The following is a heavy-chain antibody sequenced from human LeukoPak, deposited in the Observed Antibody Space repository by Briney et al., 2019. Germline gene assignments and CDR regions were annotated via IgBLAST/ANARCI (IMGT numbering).Heavy chain of an antibody. CDR2: VWYDGSNK. V-gene: IGHV3-33*01. CDR1: GFTFSTYG. Sequence: GGSLRLSCAVSGFTFSTYGMHWVRQAPGKGLEWVAVVWYDGSNKYYADSVKGRFTISRDNSKNTLYLEMNSLRAEDTAVYYCARGGIAVAVFAFDIWGQGTMVTVSS. CDR3: ARGGIAVAVFAFDI. D-gene: IGHD6-19*01. J-gene: IGHJ3*02.